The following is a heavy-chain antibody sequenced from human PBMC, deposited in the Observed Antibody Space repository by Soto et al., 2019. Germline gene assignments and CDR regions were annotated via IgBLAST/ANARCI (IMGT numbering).Heavy chain of an antibody. D-gene: IGHD3-10*01. CDR2: MNPRTGDT. J-gene: IGHJ4*02. Sequence: QVQLVQSGAEVKKPGASAKVSCEASGYNFDAFDIHWVRQAAGQGLEWMGWMNPRTGDTAFAQEFQDRVTMTSDTSRNTAYMEVSGLRSEDTAVYFCVRQPGGVATPGDDYWGQGTLVTVSS. CDR3: VRQPGGVATPGDDY. CDR1: GYNFDAFD. V-gene: IGHV1-8*02.